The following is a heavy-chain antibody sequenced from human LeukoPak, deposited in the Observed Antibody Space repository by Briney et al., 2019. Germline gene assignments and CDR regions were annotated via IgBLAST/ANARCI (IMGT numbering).Heavy chain of an antibody. CDR1: GFSFSSQW. J-gene: IGHJ6*04. V-gene: IGHV3-7*01. Sequence: AGGSLRLSCAASGFSFSSQWMSWVRQAPGKGLEWVAIINQGGTGKYYVDSVKGRFTISRDNAKNSLYLQMNSLRAEDTAVYYCAELGITMIGGVWGKGTTVTISS. CDR2: INQGGTGK. CDR3: AELGITMIGGV. D-gene: IGHD3-10*02.